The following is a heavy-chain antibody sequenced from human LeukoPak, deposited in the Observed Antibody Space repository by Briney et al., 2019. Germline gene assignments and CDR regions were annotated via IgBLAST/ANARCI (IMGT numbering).Heavy chain of an antibody. CDR3: ARDDSRGYYYYGMDV. CDR2: IYSGGST. V-gene: IGHV3-66*01. J-gene: IGHJ6*02. Sequence: GGSLGLSCAASGFTVSSNYMSWVRQAPGKGLEWVSVIYSGGSTYYADSVKGRFTISRDNSKNTLYLQMNSLRAEDTAVYYCARDDSRGYYYYGMDVWGQGTTVTVSS. CDR1: GFTVSSNY. D-gene: IGHD3-10*01.